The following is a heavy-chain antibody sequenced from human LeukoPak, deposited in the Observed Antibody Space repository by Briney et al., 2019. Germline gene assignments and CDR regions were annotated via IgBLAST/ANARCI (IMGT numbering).Heavy chain of an antibody. J-gene: IGHJ5*02. D-gene: IGHD6-13*01. V-gene: IGHV4-34*01. CDR2: INHSGST. Sequence: SETLSLTCAVYGGSFSGYYWSWIRQPPGKGLEWSGEINHSGSTNYNPSLKSRVTISVDTSKNQFSLKLRCVPAADTAVYYCGGGRFRQLGWFDPWGQGTLVTVSS. CDR3: GGGRFRQLGWFDP. CDR1: GGSFSGYY.